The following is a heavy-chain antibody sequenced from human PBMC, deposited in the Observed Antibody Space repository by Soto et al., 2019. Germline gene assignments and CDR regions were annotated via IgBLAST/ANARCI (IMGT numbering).Heavy chain of an antibody. V-gene: IGHV4-59*01. D-gene: IGHD6-6*01. J-gene: IGHJ6*03. Sequence: PSETLSLTCTVSGGSISSYYWSWIRQPPGKGLEWIGYIYYSGSTNYNPSLKSRVTISVDTSKNQFSLKLSSVTAADTAVYYCARAEYSSSFTTFYYYYYMDVWGKGTTVTVSS. CDR3: ARAEYSSSFTTFYYYYYMDV. CDR1: GGSISSYY. CDR2: IYYSGST.